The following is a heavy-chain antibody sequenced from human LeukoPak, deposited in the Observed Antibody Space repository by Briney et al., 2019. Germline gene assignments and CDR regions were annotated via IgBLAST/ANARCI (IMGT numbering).Heavy chain of an antibody. CDR3: ARSLRFLEWSQPD. V-gene: IGHV4-59*08. CDR2: ILYSGST. J-gene: IGHJ4*02. D-gene: IGHD3-3*01. CDR1: GGSISSYY. Sequence: PSETLALTCTVSGGSISSYYWSWIRQPPGKGLEWIGYILYSGSTNYNPSLKRRVIISVDTSNNQFSLKLSSVTAADTAVYYCARSLRFLEWSQPDWGQGTLVTVSS.